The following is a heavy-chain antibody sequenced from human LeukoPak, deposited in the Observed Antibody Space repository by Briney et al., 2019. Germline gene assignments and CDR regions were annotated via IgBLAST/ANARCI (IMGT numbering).Heavy chain of an antibody. D-gene: IGHD2-21*02. CDR2: IIPIFDTT. CDR3: AKEGDDWTRHDDAFDI. CDR1: GGSFSSSP. V-gene: IGHV1-69*01. Sequence: GSSVQISCKAAGGSFSSSPLSWVRQAPGQRLEWMGGIIPIFDTTNYAQKFLGRLTIIADDSTNTLYMDLSSLTSEDTAVYYCAKEGDDWTRHDDAFDIWGQGTLVTVSS. J-gene: IGHJ3*02.